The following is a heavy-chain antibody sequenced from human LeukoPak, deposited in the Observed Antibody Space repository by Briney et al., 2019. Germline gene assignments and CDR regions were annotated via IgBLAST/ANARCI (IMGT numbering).Heavy chain of an antibody. CDR1: GGTFSSYA. D-gene: IGHD1-26*01. V-gene: IGHV1-69*13. CDR3: ARGGSYSWYFDY. J-gene: IGHJ4*02. CDR2: IIPIFGTA. Sequence: EASVKVSCKASGGTFSSYAISWVRQAPGQGLEWMGGIIPIFGTANYAQKFQGRVTITADESTSTAYMGLSSLRSEDTAVYYCARGGSYSWYFDYWGQGTLVTVSS.